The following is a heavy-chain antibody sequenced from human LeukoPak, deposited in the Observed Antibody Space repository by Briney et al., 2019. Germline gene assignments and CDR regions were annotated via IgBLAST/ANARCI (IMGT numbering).Heavy chain of an antibody. CDR3: TIVGSGNHYGMDV. J-gene: IGHJ6*02. CDR2: IRSKANSYAT. Sequence: PGGSLRLSCAASGFTFSGSAMHWVRQASGKGLEWVGRIRSKANSYATAYAASVKGRFTISRDDSKNTAYLQMNSLKTEDTAVYYYTIVGSGNHYGMDVWGQGITVTVSS. V-gene: IGHV3-73*01. D-gene: IGHD3-10*01. CDR1: GFTFSGSA.